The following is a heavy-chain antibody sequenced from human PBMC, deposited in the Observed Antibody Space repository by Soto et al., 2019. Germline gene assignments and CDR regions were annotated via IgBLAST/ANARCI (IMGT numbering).Heavy chain of an antibody. CDR3: ARGRGNCVVTTCYLPFDS. CDR1: GFTVSRKY. D-gene: IGHD2-2*01. J-gene: IGHJ4*02. V-gene: IGHV3-53*02. Sequence: EVQLVETGGDLIQPGGSLILSCAASGFTVSRKYMSWLRQAPGKGLEWASILYSDGNTYYADSVKGRFTISRDNSKNTLNLHMNSLRAEDTAVYFCARGRGNCVVTTCYLPFDSWGQGTLVTVSS. CDR2: LYSDGNT.